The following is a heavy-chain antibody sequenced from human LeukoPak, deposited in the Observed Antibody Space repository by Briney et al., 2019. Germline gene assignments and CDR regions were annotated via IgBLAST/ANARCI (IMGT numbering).Heavy chain of an antibody. V-gene: IGHV3-49*04. CDR2: IRSKAYGGTT. CDR3: TRAYCGGDCYFQH. J-gene: IGHJ1*01. Sequence: QPGGSLRLSCTASGFTFGDYAMSWVRQAPGKGLEWVVFIRSKAYGGTTEYAASVKGRFTISRDDSKSIAYLQMNSLNTEDTAVYYCTRAYCGGDCYFQHWGQGTLVTVSS. D-gene: IGHD2-21*02. CDR1: GFTFGDYA.